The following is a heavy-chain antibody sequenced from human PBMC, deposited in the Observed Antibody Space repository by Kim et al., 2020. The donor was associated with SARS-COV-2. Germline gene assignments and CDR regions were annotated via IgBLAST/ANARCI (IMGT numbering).Heavy chain of an antibody. D-gene: IGHD3-10*01. CDR2: ISSSSSYI. CDR1: GFTFSSYS. V-gene: IGHV3-21*01. CDR3: ARDSATDYYGSGTQGFDY. J-gene: IGHJ4*02. Sequence: GGSLRLSCAASGFTFSSYSMNWVRQAPGKGLEWVSSISSSSSYIYYADSVKGRFTISRDNAKNSLYLQMNSLRAEDTAVYYCARDSATDYYGSGTQGFDYWGQGTLVTVSS.